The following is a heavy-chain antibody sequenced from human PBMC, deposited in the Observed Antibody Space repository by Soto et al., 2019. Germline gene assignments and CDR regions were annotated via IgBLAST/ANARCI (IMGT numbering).Heavy chain of an antibody. D-gene: IGHD1-26*01. CDR1: GFIFSYSG. Sequence: GGSLRLSCAASGFIFSYSGMHWVRQAPGKGLEWVAVVSHDGSYQNYADSVKGRFIVSRDNSKNTVDLLMNNLRVDDTAVYFCVKWDNAYFDSWGPGTLVTVSS. CDR2: VSHDGSYQ. CDR3: VKWDNAYFDS. V-gene: IGHV3-30*03. J-gene: IGHJ4*02.